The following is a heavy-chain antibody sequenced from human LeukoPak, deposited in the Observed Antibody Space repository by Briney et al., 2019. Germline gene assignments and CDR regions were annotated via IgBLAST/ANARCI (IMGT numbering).Heavy chain of an antibody. D-gene: IGHD1/OR15-1a*01. CDR1: GFSLYSSGVG. CDR2: IYWDDDK. J-gene: IGHJ4*02. CDR3: AHRRPGHLTGWDNSYFDN. Sequence: ESGPTPVNPTQTLTLTCTFPGFSLYSSGVGVGWIRQPPGKALEWLAVIYWDDDKRYNPSLRSRLTMSKDASKSQVFLEMRNMDPVDAATYYCAHRRPGHLTGWDNSYFDNWGPGTLVTVSS. V-gene: IGHV2-5*02.